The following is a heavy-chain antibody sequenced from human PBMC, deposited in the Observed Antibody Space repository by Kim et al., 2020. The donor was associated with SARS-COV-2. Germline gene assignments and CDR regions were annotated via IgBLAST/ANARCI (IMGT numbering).Heavy chain of an antibody. CDR1: GFTFSSYA. D-gene: IGHD2-2*01. CDR2: ISGSGGST. V-gene: IGHV3-23*01. J-gene: IGHJ3*02. CDR3: AKDLGYCSSTSCPFANAFDI. Sequence: GGSLRLSCAASGFTFSSYAMSWVRQAPGKGLEWVSAISGSGGSTYYADSVKGRFTISRDNSKNTLYLQMNSLRAEDTAVYYCAKDLGYCSSTSCPFANAFDIWGQGTMVTVSS.